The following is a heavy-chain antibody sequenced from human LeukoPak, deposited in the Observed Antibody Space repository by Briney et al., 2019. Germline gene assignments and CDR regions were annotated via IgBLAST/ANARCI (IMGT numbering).Heavy chain of an antibody. CDR2: ISAYNGNT. CDR3: AREGYQLLWGDGSNYYYYYMDV. V-gene: IGHV1-18*01. Sequence: ASVKVSCKASGYTFTSYGISWVRQAPGQGLEWMGWISAYNGNTNYAQKLQGRVTMTRNTSISTAYMELSSLRSEDTAVYYCAREGYQLLWGDGSNYYYYYMDVWGKGTTVTISS. J-gene: IGHJ6*03. CDR1: GYTFTSYG. D-gene: IGHD2-2*01.